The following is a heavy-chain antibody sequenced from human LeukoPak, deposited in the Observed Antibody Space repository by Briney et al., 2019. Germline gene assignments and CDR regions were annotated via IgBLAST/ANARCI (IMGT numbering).Heavy chain of an antibody. CDR1: GGTFSSYA. J-gene: IGHJ4*02. Sequence: GSSVKVSCKASGGTFSSYAISWVRQAPGQGLEWMVGIIPIFGTANYAQKFQGRVTITADESTSTAYMELSSLRSEDTAVYYCARVDSDCSSTSCYDLAFDYWGQGTLVTVSS. CDR2: IIPIFGTA. CDR3: ARVDSDCSSTSCYDLAFDY. V-gene: IGHV1-69*01. D-gene: IGHD2-2*01.